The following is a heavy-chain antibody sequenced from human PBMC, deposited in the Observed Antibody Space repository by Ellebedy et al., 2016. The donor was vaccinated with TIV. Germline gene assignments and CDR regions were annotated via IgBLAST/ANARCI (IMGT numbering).Heavy chain of an antibody. CDR2: INHSGST. CDR1: GASFTYYS. J-gene: IGHJ4*02. Sequence: SETLSLXCAVYGASFTYYSWTWIRQPPGKGLEWIGEINHSGSTIYNPSLKGRVTISVDRSKNQFSMKLSSVTAADTAVYYCARGRGGSYSIPFDFWGLGTLVTVSS. V-gene: IGHV4-34*01. CDR3: ARGRGGSYSIPFDF. D-gene: IGHD1-26*01.